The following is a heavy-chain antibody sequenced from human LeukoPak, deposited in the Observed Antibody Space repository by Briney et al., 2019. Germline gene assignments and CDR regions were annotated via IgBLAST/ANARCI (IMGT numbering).Heavy chain of an antibody. J-gene: IGHJ4*02. CDR3: ARTFVSGDGYKVGYFDY. CDR1: GLTVSSNY. CDR2: IYSGGST. Sequence: GGSLRLSCGASGLTVSSNYMSWVHQAPGKGLEWVSLIYSGGSTYYADSVKGRFTTSRDNSKNMLYLQMNSLSAEDTAVYYCARTFVSGDGYKVGYFDYWGQGTLVTVSS. V-gene: IGHV3-53*01. D-gene: IGHD5-24*01.